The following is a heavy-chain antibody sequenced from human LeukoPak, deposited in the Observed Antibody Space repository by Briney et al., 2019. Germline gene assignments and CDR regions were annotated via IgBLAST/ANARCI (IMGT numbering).Heavy chain of an antibody. V-gene: IGHV3-23*01. CDR3: AKPGWFGDLSHFDY. CDR2: ISGSGGST. D-gene: IGHD3-10*01. Sequence: EGSLRLSCAASGFTFSSYAMSWVRQAPGKGLEWVSAISGSGGSTYYADSVKGRFTISRDNSKNTLYLQMNSLRAEDTAVYYCAKPGWFGDLSHFDYWGQGTLVTVSS. CDR1: GFTFSSYA. J-gene: IGHJ4*02.